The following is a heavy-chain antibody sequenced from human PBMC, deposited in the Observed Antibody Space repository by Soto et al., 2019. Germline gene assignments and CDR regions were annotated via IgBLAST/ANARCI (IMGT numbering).Heavy chain of an antibody. CDR2: ISGSGGST. J-gene: IGHJ6*02. Sequence: PGGSLRHSCAASGFTFSSYAMSWVRQAPGKGLEWVSAISGSGGSTYYADSVKGRFTISRDNSKNTLYLQMNSLRAEDTAVYYCARSSPYYYDSSGYWPLYYYYYGMDVWGQGTTVTVSS. CDR1: GFTFSSYA. D-gene: IGHD3-22*01. V-gene: IGHV3-23*01. CDR3: ARSSPYYYDSSGYWPLYYYYYGMDV.